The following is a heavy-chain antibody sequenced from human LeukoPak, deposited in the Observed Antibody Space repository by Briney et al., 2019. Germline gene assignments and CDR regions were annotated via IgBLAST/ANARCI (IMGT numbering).Heavy chain of an antibody. Sequence: PGGSLRLSCAASGFTFSSYAMSWVRQATGKGLEWVSGISGSGGSTYYADSVKGRFTISRDNSKNTLSAQMNSLRAEDTAVYYCAKGFVWSDYYYYFDYWGQGTLVTVSS. CDR2: ISGSGGST. CDR3: AKGFVWSDYYYYFDY. V-gene: IGHV3-23*01. CDR1: GFTFSSYA. J-gene: IGHJ4*02. D-gene: IGHD3-3*01.